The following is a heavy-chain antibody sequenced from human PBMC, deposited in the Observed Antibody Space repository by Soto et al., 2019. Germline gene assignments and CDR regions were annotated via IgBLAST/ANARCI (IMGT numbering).Heavy chain of an antibody. CDR1: VFTLPNIA. CDR3: AKDPPSGYGRAFEV. Sequence: RRSLRLSCSASVFTLPNIAMNWFRQAAGKGPEWVSSVSGSGGSTYYADSVKGRFTVSRDNSKNTLFLQMNSRRVEDTAMYYGAKDPPSGYGRAFEVWGQGTMVTVSS. V-gene: IGHV3-23*01. CDR2: VSGSGGST. J-gene: IGHJ3*01. D-gene: IGHD5-18*01.